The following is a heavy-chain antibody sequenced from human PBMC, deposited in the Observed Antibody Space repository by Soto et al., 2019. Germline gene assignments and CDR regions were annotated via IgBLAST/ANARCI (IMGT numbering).Heavy chain of an antibody. J-gene: IGHJ4*02. D-gene: IGHD3-10*01. Sequence: GGSLRLSCTASGFTFGDYAMSWFRQAPGKGLEWVGFIRSKAYGGTTEYAASVKGRFTISRDDSKSIAYLQMNSLKTEDTAVYYCTRGGYYGSGSLFTFDYWGQGTLVTVSS. CDR1: GFTFGDYA. V-gene: IGHV3-49*03. CDR3: TRGGYYGSGSLFTFDY. CDR2: IRSKAYGGTT.